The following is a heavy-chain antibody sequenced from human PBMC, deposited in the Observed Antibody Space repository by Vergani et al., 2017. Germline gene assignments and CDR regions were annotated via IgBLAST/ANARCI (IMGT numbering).Heavy chain of an antibody. V-gene: IGHV3-33*01. Sequence: QVQLVESGGGVVQPGRSLRLSCAASGFTFSSYGMHWVRQAPGKGLEWVAVIWYDGSNKYYADSVKGRFTISRDNSKNTLYLQMNSLRAEDTAVYYCARETEQLVPYYYYGMEVWGQGP. D-gene: IGHD6-6*01. CDR2: IWYDGSNK. J-gene: IGHJ6*02. CDR3: ARETEQLVPYYYYGMEV. CDR1: GFTFSSYG.